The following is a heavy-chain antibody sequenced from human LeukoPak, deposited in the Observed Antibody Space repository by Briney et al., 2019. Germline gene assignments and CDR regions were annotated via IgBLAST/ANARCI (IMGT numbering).Heavy chain of an antibody. CDR2: IWYDGSNK. V-gene: IGHV3-33*01. CDR3: GCIMVRRVISPRY. CDR1: GLIFKIYG. Sequence: PGGPLRLSCAACGLIFKIYGMHWVRQAPGKGLEWVAVIWYDGSNKYYADSVKGRFTISRENSKNTLYMPGRICKAAASAGNYRGCIMVRRVISPRYWGQGTLVTVSS. D-gene: IGHD3-10*01. J-gene: IGHJ4*02.